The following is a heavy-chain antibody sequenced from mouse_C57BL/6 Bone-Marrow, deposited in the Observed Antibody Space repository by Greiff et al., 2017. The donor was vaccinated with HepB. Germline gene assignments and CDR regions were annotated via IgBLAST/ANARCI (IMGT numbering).Heavy chain of an antibody. V-gene: IGHV5-4*03. D-gene: IGHD1-1*01. CDR1: GFTFSSYA. CDR3: ASLRYRAY. Sequence: EVKLMESGGGLVKPGGSLKLSCAASGFTFSSYAMSWVRQTPEKRLEWVATISDGGSYTYYPDNVKGRFTISRDNAKNNLYLQMSHLKSEDTAMYYCASLRYRAYWGQGTLVTVSA. J-gene: IGHJ3*01. CDR2: ISDGGSYT.